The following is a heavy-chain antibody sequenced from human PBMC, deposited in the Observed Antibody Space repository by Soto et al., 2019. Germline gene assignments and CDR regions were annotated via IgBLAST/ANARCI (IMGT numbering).Heavy chain of an antibody. CDR2: IYHSGST. J-gene: IGHJ4*02. D-gene: IGHD3-22*01. CDR1: GGSISSSNW. V-gene: IGHV4-4*02. CDR3: ARGLPLSDSSGFRTRGFDY. Sequence: QVQLQESGPGLVKPSGTLSLTCAVSGGSISSSNWWSWVRQPPGKGLQWIGEIYHSGSTNYNPSLKSRVTISVDNSRIQFSLDLSSVTAADTAVYYCARGLPLSDSSGFRTRGFDYWGQGTLVTVSS.